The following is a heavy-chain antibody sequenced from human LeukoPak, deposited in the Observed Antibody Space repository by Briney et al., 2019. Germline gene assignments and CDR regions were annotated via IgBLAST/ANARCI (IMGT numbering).Heavy chain of an antibody. CDR2: ISSSSSYI. V-gene: IGHV3-21*01. Sequence: GGSLRLSCAASGFTFSSYSMNWVRQAPGKGLEWVSSISSSSSYIYYADSVKGRFTISRDNAKNSLYLQMNSLRAEDTAVYYCARGITGTTAGGGYWGQGTLVTVSS. D-gene: IGHD1-7*01. J-gene: IGHJ4*02. CDR1: GFTFSSYS. CDR3: ARGITGTTAGGGY.